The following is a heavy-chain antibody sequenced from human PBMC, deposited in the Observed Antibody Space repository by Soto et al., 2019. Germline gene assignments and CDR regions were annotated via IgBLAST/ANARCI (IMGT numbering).Heavy chain of an antibody. CDR2: ISYDGSNK. Sequence: QVQLVESGGGVVQPGRSLRLSCAASGFNFSTYSMHWVRQAPGKGLEWVAVISYDGSNKYYADSVKGRFTISRDNSKNTLYLQMNSLRAEDTAVYYCARDVRTYQGKFEYWGQGTLVTVSS. V-gene: IGHV3-30-3*01. CDR1: GFNFSTYS. D-gene: IGHD2-2*01. CDR3: ARDVRTYQGKFEY. J-gene: IGHJ4*02.